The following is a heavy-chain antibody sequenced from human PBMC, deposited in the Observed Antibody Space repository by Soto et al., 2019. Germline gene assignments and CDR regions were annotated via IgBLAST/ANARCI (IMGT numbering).Heavy chain of an antibody. Sequence: VQLLESGGGLVQPGGSLRLSCAASGFTFSSYAMSWVRQAPGKGLEWVSAISGSGGSTYYADSVKGRFTISRDNSKNTLYLQMNSLRAEDTAVYYCAKVGPYYDFWSGYQYYFDYWGQGTLVTVSS. V-gene: IGHV3-23*01. D-gene: IGHD3-3*01. CDR1: GFTFSSYA. CDR3: AKVGPYYDFWSGYQYYFDY. J-gene: IGHJ4*02. CDR2: ISGSGGST.